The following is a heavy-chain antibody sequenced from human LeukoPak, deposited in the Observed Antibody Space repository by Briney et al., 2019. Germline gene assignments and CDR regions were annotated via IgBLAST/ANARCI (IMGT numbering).Heavy chain of an antibody. CDR2: INHSGST. D-gene: IGHD3-10*01. Sequence: SETLSLTCTVSGGSISSSSYYWGWIRQPPGKGLEWIGEINHSGSTNYNPSLKSRVTISVDTSKNQFSLKLSSVTAADTAVYYCARRPFAAHWFDPWGQGTLVTVSS. J-gene: IGHJ5*02. CDR1: GGSISSSSYY. CDR3: ARRPFAAHWFDP. V-gene: IGHV4-39*07.